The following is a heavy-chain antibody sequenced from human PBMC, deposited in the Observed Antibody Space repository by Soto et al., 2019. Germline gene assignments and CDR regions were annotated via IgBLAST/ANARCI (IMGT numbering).Heavy chain of an antibody. CDR1: GGSISSGGYY. Sequence: QVQLQESGPGLVKPSQTLSLTCTVAGGSISSGGYYWNWIRQHPGKGLEWIGYIYYSGSTYYNPSLKSRVTISVDTSKNQFSLTLNSIIAADTAVYYCARDRTVRGVRSFFDYWGQGTLVTVSS. CDR2: IYYSGST. D-gene: IGHD3-10*01. V-gene: IGHV4-31*03. CDR3: ARDRTVRGVRSFFDY. J-gene: IGHJ4*02.